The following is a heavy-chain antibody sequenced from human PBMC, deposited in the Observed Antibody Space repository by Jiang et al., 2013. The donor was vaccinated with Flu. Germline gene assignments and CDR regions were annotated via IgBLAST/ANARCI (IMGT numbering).Heavy chain of an antibody. Sequence: GSGLVKPSETLSLTCTVSGGSISGYYWSWIRQPPGKGLQWIGHIYYTGRTHYSPSLKSRISISVDTSKNXFSLKLSSVAAADTAVYYCARCSSRSGGSCYFDYWGRGPGHRLL. CDR2: IYYTGRT. V-gene: IGHV4-59*01. D-gene: IGHD2-15*01. CDR1: GGSISGYY. J-gene: IGHJ4*02. CDR3: ARCSSRSGGSCYFDY.